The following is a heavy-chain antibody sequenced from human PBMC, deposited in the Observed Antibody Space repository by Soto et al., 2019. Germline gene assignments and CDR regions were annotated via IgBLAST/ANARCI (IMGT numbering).Heavy chain of an antibody. CDR3: TTANKYNWNYADFDY. CDR2: IKSKTDGGTT. V-gene: IGHV3-15*01. Sequence: PGGSLRLSCAASGFTFSNAWMSWVRQAPGKGLEWVGRIKSKTDGGTTDYAAPVKGRFTISRDDSKNTLYLQMNSLKTEDTAVYYCTTANKYNWNYADFDYWGQGTLVTVSS. J-gene: IGHJ4*02. CDR1: GFTFSNAW. D-gene: IGHD1-7*01.